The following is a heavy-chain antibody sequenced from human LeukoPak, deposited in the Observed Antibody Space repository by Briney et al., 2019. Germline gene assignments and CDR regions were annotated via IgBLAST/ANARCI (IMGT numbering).Heavy chain of an antibody. D-gene: IGHD6-13*01. CDR3: ASSGAAGPAGWFDP. CDR2: IYHSGST. Sequence: SGTLSLTCAVSGGSISSSNWWSWVRQPPGKGLEWIGEIYHSGSTNYNPSLKSRVTISVDTSKNQFSLKLSSVTAADTAVYYCASSGAAGPAGWFDPWGQGTLVTVSS. CDR1: GGSISSSNW. V-gene: IGHV4-4*02. J-gene: IGHJ5*02.